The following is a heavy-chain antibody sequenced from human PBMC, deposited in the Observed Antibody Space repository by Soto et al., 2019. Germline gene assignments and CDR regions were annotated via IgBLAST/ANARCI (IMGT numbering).Heavy chain of an antibody. Sequence: QVQLVQSGPEVKRPGASVKVSCKASGYNFVNSYIHWVRQVPGQGLEWIGIIDPRGGSTTYGHKVQGRVTMNRDTSTNTVYMELRSLKSEATGVYFCSRVTALGYIGGLGLWGQGTMIIVSS. V-gene: IGHV1-46*01. CDR3: SRVTALGYIGGLGL. CDR2: IDPRGGST. CDR1: GYNFVNSY. J-gene: IGHJ3*01. D-gene: IGHD3-16*01.